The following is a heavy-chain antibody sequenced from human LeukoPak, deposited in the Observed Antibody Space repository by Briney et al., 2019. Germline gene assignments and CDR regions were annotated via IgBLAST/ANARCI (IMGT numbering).Heavy chain of an antibody. V-gene: IGHV4-59*01. Sequence: SETLSLTCTVSGGSISSYYWSWIRQPPGKGLEWIGYIYYSGSTNYNPSLKSRVTISVDTSKNQFSLKLSSVTAADTAVYYCASTNPSSSAWGGAFDIWGQGTMVTVSS. CDR3: ASTNPSSSAWGGAFDI. D-gene: IGHD6-6*01. CDR1: GGSISSYY. J-gene: IGHJ3*02. CDR2: IYYSGST.